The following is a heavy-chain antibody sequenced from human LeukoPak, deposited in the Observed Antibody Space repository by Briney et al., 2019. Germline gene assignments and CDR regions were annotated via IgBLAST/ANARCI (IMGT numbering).Heavy chain of an antibody. Sequence: SGGSLRLSCAASGFTFSSYAMSWVRQAPGKGLEWVSAISGSGVSTYYADSVKGRFTISRDNSKNTLYLQMNSLRAEDTAVYYCAKDRLDILTGWGVGWDYWGQGTLVTVSS. CDR1: GFTFSSYA. CDR3: AKDRLDILTGWGVGWDY. CDR2: ISGSGVST. V-gene: IGHV3-23*01. J-gene: IGHJ4*02. D-gene: IGHD3-9*01.